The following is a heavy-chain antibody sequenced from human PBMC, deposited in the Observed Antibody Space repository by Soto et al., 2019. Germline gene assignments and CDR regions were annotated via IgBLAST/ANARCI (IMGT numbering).Heavy chain of an antibody. V-gene: IGHV4-4*02. D-gene: IGHD1-7*01. CDR3: ARGYAGTTGYYYYGMDV. J-gene: IGHJ6*02. Sequence: SETLSLTCAVFGGSISSSNWWSWVRQPPGKGLEWIGEIYHSGSTNYNPSLKSRVTISVDKSKNQFSLKLSSVTAADTAVYYCARGYAGTTGYYYYGMDVWGQGTTVTVSS. CDR2: IYHSGST. CDR1: GGSISSSNW.